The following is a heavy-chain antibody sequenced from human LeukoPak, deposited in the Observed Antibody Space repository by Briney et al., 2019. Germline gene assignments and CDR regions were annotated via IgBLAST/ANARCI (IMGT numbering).Heavy chain of an antibody. V-gene: IGHV4-4*07. CDR1: GGSISSYY. CDR3: ASDKGASGWGLGY. Sequence: SETLSLTCIVSGGSISSYYWSWIRQPPGKGLEWIGRIYSRGSTNYNSSLRSRVTISVDTSKNQFSLKLTSVTAADTAVYYCASDKGASGWGLGYWGQGTLVTVSS. D-gene: IGHD6-19*01. CDR2: IYSRGST. J-gene: IGHJ4*02.